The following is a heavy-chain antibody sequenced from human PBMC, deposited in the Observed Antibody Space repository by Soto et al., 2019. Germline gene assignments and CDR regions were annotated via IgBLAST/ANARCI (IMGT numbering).Heavy chain of an antibody. D-gene: IGHD3-3*01. CDR3: VRSAIPHFGVVSIPPHYYSEIDV. CDR2: IIPIFGIG. J-gene: IGHJ6*02. Sequence: QVQLVQSGAEVKKPGSSVKVSCKASGGTFNRYAISWVRQAPGQGLEWMGGIIPIFGIGNDAQRFQGRVTSTVDESTGTAYINLCSLRCEVTGVYYCVRSAIPHFGVVSIPPHYYSEIDVCGQGTTVTVSS. CDR1: GGTFNRYA. V-gene: IGHV1-69*01.